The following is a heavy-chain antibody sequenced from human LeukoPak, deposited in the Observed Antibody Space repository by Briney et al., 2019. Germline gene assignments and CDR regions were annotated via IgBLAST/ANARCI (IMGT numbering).Heavy chain of an antibody. V-gene: IGHV3-21*01. CDR1: GFTFSSYS. J-gene: IGHJ4*02. D-gene: IGHD3-10*01. CDR3: ARESRSGLGDY. Sequence: GGSLRLSCAASGFTFSSYSMNWVRQAPGKGLEWVSSISSSGSYIYYADSVKGRFTISRDNAKNSLYLQMNSLRAEDTAVYYCARESRSGLGDYWGQGTLVTVSS. CDR2: ISSSGSYI.